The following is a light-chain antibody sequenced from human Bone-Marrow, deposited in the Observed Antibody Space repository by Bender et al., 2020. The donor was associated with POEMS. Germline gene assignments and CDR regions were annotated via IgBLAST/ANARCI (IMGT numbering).Light chain of an antibody. J-gene: IGLJ2*01. V-gene: IGLV1-40*01. CDR3: QSYDNSLGGWV. CDR1: SSNTGSGYD. Sequence: QSVLTQPPSVSGAPGQRVTISCPGSSSNTGSGYDINWSQHLPGTAPKHLIYGYNNRPSGVPDRFSGSKSGTSASLAITGLQAEDEGDYYCQSYDNSLGGWVFGGGTHLTVL. CDR2: GYN.